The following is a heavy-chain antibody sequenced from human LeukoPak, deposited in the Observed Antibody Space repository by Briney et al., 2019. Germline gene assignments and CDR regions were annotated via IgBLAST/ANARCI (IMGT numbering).Heavy chain of an antibody. CDR1: GCTFSSYV. J-gene: IGHJ4*02. V-gene: IGHV3-64D*06. CDR2: INDNGGST. CDR3: VKTNYGSGSYYPS. D-gene: IGHD3-10*01. Sequence: PGGSLRLSCSASGCTFSSYVMHWVRQAPGKGLEYVSAINDNGGSTYYADSVKGRFTISRDNSKNTLYLQMSSLRAEDTAVYYCVKTNYGSGSYYPSWGQGTLVTVSS.